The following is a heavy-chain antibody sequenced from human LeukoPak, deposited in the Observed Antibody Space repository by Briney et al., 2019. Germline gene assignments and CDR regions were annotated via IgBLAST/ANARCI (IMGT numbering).Heavy chain of an antibody. J-gene: IGHJ6*02. CDR1: GGTFSSYA. CDR3: ARDLVPYGSGSYPYMDV. CDR2: IIPIFGTA. D-gene: IGHD3-10*01. Sequence: VKVSCKASGGTFSSYAISWVRPAPGQGLEWMGGIIPIFGTANYAQKFQGRVTITADESTSTAYMELSSLRSEDTAVYYCARDLVPYGSGSYPYMDVWGQGTTVTVSS. V-gene: IGHV1-69*13.